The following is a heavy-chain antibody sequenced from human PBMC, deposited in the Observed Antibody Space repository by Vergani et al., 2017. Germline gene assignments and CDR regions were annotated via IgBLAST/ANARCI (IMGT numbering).Heavy chain of an antibody. CDR2: IDPNSVGT. CDR1: GFTFNSYH. CDR3: ARVIVGCSRTNCFADH. D-gene: IGHD2-2*01. V-gene: IGHV1-2*06. J-gene: IGHJ4*02. Sequence: VQLLESGGGLVQPGGSLKLSCAASGFTFNSYHIHWVRQAPGQGLGWLGRIDPNSVGTRYSQRFQDRVTINKETSINTAYIEMKRLRPDDTAIFCCARVIVGCSRTNCFADHWGQGTLVTVSS.